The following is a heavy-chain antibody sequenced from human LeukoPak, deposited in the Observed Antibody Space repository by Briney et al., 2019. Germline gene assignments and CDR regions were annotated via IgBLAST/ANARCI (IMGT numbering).Heavy chain of an antibody. J-gene: IGHJ4*02. V-gene: IGHV5-51*01. D-gene: IGHD6-19*01. CDR2: IYPGDSDT. Sequence: GESLKISCKGSGYSFTSYWIGWVRQMPGKGLEWMGIIYPGDSDTRYSPSFQGQVTISADKSISTAYLQWSSLKASDTAMYYCARHYRSGSGWYLLDYWGQGTLVTVSS. CDR3: ARHYRSGSGWYLLDY. CDR1: GYSFTSYW.